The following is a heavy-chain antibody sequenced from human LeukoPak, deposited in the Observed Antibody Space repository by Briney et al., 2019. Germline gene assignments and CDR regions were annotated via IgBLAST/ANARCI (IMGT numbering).Heavy chain of an antibody. CDR2: IYYSGST. Sequence: PSETLSLTCTVSGGSISSSSYYWDWIRQPPGKGLEWIGSIYYSGSTYYNPSLKSRVTISVDTSKNQFSLRLSSVTAADTAVYYCARHPPGGYSSGVVDYWGQGTLVTVSS. D-gene: IGHD6-19*01. CDR3: ARHPPGGYSSGVVDY. CDR1: GGSISSSSYY. J-gene: IGHJ4*02. V-gene: IGHV4-39*01.